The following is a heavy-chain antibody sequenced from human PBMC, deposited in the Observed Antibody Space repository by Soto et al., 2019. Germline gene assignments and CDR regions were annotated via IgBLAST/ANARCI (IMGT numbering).Heavy chain of an antibody. V-gene: IGHV3-23*01. CDR3: AKDRELESKAFDY. CDR1: GFTFSSYA. Sequence: GGSLRLSCAASGFTFSSYAMSWVRQAPGKGLEWVSALSGRGGSTYYEDSVKGRFTISRDNSKNTLYLQMNSMSAEDTAVYYCAKDRELESKAFDYWGQGTLVTVSS. D-gene: IGHD1-26*01. CDR2: LSGRGGST. J-gene: IGHJ4*02.